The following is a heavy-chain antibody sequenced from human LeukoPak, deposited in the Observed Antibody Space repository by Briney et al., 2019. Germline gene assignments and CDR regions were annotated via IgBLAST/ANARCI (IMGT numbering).Heavy chain of an antibody. CDR1: GGTFSSYA. Sequence: SVKVSCKASGGTFSSYAISWVRQAPGQGLEWMGGIIPIFGTANYAQKFQGRVTITADESTSTAYMELSSLRSEDTSVYYCAREGYYYGSASTLWAQGTLVTVSS. V-gene: IGHV1-69*13. D-gene: IGHD3-10*01. J-gene: IGHJ4*02. CDR3: AREGYYYGSASTL. CDR2: IIPIFGTA.